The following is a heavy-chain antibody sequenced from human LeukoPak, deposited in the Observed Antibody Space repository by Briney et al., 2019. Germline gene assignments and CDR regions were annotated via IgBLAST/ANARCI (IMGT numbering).Heavy chain of an antibody. CDR3: TTASGSYPRGYYYGMDV. V-gene: IGHV3-73*01. J-gene: IGHJ6*02. CDR1: GFTSSGSA. Sequence: PGGSLRLSCAASGFTSSGSAMHWVRQASGKGLEWVGRIRSKANSYATAYAASVKGRFTISRDDSKNTAYLQMNSLKTEDTAVYYCTTASGSYPRGYYYGMDVWGQGTTVTVSS. D-gene: IGHD1-26*01. CDR2: IRSKANSYAT.